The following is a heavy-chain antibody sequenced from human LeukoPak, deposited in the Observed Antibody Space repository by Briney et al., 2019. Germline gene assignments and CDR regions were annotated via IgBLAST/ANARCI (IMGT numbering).Heavy chain of an antibody. D-gene: IGHD3-3*01. CDR1: GGSISSSSYY. V-gene: IGHV4-39*07. Sequence: SETLSLTCTVSGGSISSSSYYWGWIRQPPGKGLEWIGSIYYSGSTYYNPSLKSRVAISVDTSKNQFSLQLSSVTAADTAVYYCARSEEETYYDFWSGYYYPDDAFDIWGQGTMVTVSS. J-gene: IGHJ3*02. CDR3: ARSEEETYYDFWSGYYYPDDAFDI. CDR2: IYYSGST.